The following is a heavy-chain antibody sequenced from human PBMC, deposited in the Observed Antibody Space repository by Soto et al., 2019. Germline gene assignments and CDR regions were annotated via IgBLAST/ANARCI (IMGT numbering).Heavy chain of an antibody. Sequence: ASVKVSCKASGGTFSSYAISWVRQAPGQGLEWMGGINPIFGTANYAQKFQGRVTITADESTSTAYMELSSLRSEDTAVYDCASRSSSSSWYFDYWGQGTLVTVSS. D-gene: IGHD6-13*01. CDR3: ASRSSSSSWYFDY. V-gene: IGHV1-69*13. CDR1: GGTFSSYA. CDR2: INPIFGTA. J-gene: IGHJ4*02.